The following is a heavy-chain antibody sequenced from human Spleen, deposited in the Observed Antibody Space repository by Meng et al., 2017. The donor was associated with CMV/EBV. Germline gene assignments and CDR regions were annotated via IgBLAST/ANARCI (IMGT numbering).Heavy chain of an antibody. CDR2: ISSSSYI. CDR3: ARDISLNYFDY. Sequence: LSYSASGFTFSSYSMNWVRQAPGKGLEWVSSISSSSYIYYADSVKGRFTISRDNAKNSLYLQMNSLRAEDTAVYYCARDISLNYFDYWGQGTLVTVSS. CDR1: GFTFSSYS. V-gene: IGHV3-21*01. D-gene: IGHD3-9*01. J-gene: IGHJ4*02.